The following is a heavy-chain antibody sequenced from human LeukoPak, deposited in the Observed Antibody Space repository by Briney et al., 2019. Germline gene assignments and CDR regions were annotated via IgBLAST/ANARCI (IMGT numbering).Heavy chain of an antibody. Sequence: GGSLQISFKGSGYSFTSYWIGWVRQMPGKGVVWMGIIYPGDSDTRYSPSFQGQVTISADKSISTAYLQWSSLKASDIAMYYCARLVDTAMGDYWGQGTLVTVSS. CDR3: ARLVDTAMGDY. D-gene: IGHD5-18*01. V-gene: IGHV5-51*01. J-gene: IGHJ4*02. CDR2: IYPGDSDT. CDR1: GYSFTSYW.